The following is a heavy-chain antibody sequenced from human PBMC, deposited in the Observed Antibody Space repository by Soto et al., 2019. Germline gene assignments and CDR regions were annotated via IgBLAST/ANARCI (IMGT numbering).Heavy chain of an antibody. CDR2: IYYSGST. V-gene: IGHV4-31*03. CDR1: GGSISSGGYY. CDR3: ARQRLHLRWFAP. Sequence: PSETLSLTCTVSGGSISSGGYYWSWIRQHPGKGLEWIGYIYYSGSTYYNPSLKSRVTISVDTSKNQFSLKLSSVTAADTAVYYCARQRLHLRWFAPWGQRTLVPVST. D-gene: IGHD2-15*01. J-gene: IGHJ5*02.